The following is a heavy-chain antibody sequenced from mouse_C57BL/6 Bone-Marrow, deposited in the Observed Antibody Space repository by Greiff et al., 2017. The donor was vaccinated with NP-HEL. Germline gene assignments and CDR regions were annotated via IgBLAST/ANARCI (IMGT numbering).Heavy chain of an antibody. Sequence: EVKLVESGGGLVKPGGSLKLSCAASGFTFSSYAMSWVRQTPEKRLEWVATISDGGSYTYYPDNVKGRFTISRDNAKNNLYLQMSHLKSEDTAMYYCARDRVIYYYGSSYAWFAYWGQGTRVTVSA. V-gene: IGHV5-4*01. D-gene: IGHD1-1*01. J-gene: IGHJ3*01. CDR2: ISDGGSYT. CDR3: ARDRVIYYYGSSYAWFAY. CDR1: GFTFSSYA.